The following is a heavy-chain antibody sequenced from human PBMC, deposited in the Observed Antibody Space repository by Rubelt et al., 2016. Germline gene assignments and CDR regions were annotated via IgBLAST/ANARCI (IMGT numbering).Heavy chain of an antibody. V-gene: IGHV4-38-2*02. CDR2: VPQSGRT. CDR3: ASFHLSRDY. CDR1: GDSITSGYY. D-gene: IGHD3-3*02. Sequence: QVQLQESGPGLVKPSETLSLTCTVSGDSITSGYYWAWIRQPPGRGLAWIGTVPQSGRTSYNPSLKSRDSIFADTSKNQFSLNRNSVTASDTAVYFCASFHLSRDYWGQGILVTVSP. J-gene: IGHJ4*02.